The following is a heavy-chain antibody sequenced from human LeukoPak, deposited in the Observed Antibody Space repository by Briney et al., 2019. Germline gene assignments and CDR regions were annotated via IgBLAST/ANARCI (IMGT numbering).Heavy chain of an antibody. V-gene: IGHV3-30*03. CDR3: ARDPNDFWSGYLSYYYMDV. CDR1: GFTFSSYG. Sequence: GGSLRLSCAASGFTFSSYGMHWVRQAPGKGLEWVAVISYDGSNKYYADSVKGRFTISRDNSKNTLYLQMNSLRAEDTAVYYCARDPNDFWSGYLSYYYMDVWGKGTTVTVSS. CDR2: ISYDGSNK. D-gene: IGHD3-3*01. J-gene: IGHJ6*03.